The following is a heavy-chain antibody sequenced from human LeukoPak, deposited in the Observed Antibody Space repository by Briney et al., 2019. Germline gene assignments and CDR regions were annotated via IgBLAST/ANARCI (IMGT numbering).Heavy chain of an antibody. CDR1: GFTFSSYA. Sequence: GGSLKLSCAASGFTFSSYAMSWVRQAPGKGLEWVSAISGSGGSTYYADSVKGRFTISRDNSKNTLYLQMNSLRAEDTAVYYCAKDLRRVAAAGTGWFDPWGQGTLVTVSS. CDR3: AKDLRRVAAAGTGWFDP. CDR2: ISGSGGST. J-gene: IGHJ5*02. D-gene: IGHD6-13*01. V-gene: IGHV3-23*01.